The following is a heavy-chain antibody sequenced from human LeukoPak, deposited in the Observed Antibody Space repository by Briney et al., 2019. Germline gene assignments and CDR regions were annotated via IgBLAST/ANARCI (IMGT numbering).Heavy chain of an antibody. D-gene: IGHD4-17*01. Sequence: SETLSLTCAVYGGSFSGYYWSWIRQPPGEGLEWIGEINHSGSTNFNPSLKSRVTISVDKSKNQCSLKLSSVTAADTAGYYCARANDFGDPLPRYMDVWGKGTTVTVSS. CDR2: INHSGST. CDR3: ARANDFGDPLPRYMDV. CDR1: GGSFSGYY. J-gene: IGHJ6*03. V-gene: IGHV4-34*01.